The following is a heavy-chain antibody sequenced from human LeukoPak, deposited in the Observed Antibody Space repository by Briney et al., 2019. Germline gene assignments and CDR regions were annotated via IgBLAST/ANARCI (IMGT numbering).Heavy chain of an antibody. CDR3: ARGRLEAAAPFDP. CDR1: GYSISSGYY. Sequence: PSETLFLTCTVSGYSISSGYYWGWIRQPPGKGLEWIGSIYHSGSTYYNPSLKSRVTISVDTSKNQFSLKLSSVTAADTAVYYCARGRLEAAAPFDPWGQGTLVTVSS. CDR2: IYHSGST. D-gene: IGHD6-13*01. J-gene: IGHJ5*02. V-gene: IGHV4-38-2*02.